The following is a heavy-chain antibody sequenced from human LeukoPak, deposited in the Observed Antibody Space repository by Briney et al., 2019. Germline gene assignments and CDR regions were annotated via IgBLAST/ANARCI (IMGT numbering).Heavy chain of an antibody. CDR1: GFTFSNFA. CDR2: ISSSHDST. J-gene: IGHJ3*01. CDR3: AKEMATIRAFDF. D-gene: IGHD5-24*01. Sequence: GGSLRLSCAASGFTFSNFAMSWVRRAPGKGLEWVSSISSSHDSTYTADSVKGRFTISRDNSKNTLYLQMNSLRAEDTAVYYCAKEMATIRAFDFWGQGTMVTVSS. V-gene: IGHV3-23*01.